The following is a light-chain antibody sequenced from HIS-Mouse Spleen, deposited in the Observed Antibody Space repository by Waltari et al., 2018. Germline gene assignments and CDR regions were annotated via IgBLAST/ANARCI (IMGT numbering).Light chain of an antibody. CDR2: EVS. V-gene: IGLV2-14*01. Sequence: QSALTQPASVSGSPGQSITISCTGPSSHVGGYNYVSWYQQHPGKAPKLMIYEVSNRPSGVSNRFSGSKSGNTASLTISGLQAEDEADYYCSSYTSSSTYVVFGGGTKMTVL. CDR3: SSYTSSSTYVV. J-gene: IGLJ2*01. CDR1: SSHVGGYNY.